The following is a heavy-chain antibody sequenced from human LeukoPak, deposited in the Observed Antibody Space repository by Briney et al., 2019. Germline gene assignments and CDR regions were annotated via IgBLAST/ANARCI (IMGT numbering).Heavy chain of an antibody. CDR2: IWYDGSNK. Sequence: GRSLRLSCAASGFTFSSYGMHWVRQAPGKGLEWVAVIWYDGSNKYYADSVKGRFTISRDNSKNTLYLQMNSLRAEDTAVYYCARHCSSTSCYGRGSWGQGTLVTVSS. CDR1: GFTFSSYG. J-gene: IGHJ4*02. CDR3: ARHCSSTSCYGRGS. D-gene: IGHD2-2*01. V-gene: IGHV3-33*01.